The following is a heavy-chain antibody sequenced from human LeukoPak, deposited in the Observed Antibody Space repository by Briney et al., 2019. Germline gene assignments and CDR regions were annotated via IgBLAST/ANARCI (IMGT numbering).Heavy chain of an antibody. CDR3: ARVGISGHYGSGSYTD. J-gene: IGHJ4*02. Sequence: SVKVSCKASGGTFSSYAISWVRQAPGQGLEWMGGIIPIFGTANYAQKLQGRVTMTTDTSTSTAYMELRSLRSDDTAVYYCARVGISGHYGSGSYTDWGQGTLVTVSS. D-gene: IGHD3-10*01. V-gene: IGHV1-69*05. CDR2: IIPIFGTA. CDR1: GGTFSSYA.